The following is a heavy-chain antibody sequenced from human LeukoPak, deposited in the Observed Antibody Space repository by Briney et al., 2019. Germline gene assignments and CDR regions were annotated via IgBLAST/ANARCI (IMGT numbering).Heavy chain of an antibody. V-gene: IGHV4-30-2*01. J-gene: IGHJ5*02. CDR1: GGSISSGGYS. D-gene: IGHD6-13*01. CDR2: IYHSGST. CDR3: ARDQAGAAAT. Sequence: PSETLSLTCAVSGGSISSGGYSWSWIRQPPGKGLEWIGYIYHSGSTYYNPSLKSRVTISVDTSKNQFSLKLSSVTAADTAVYYCARDQAGAAATWGQGTLVTVSS.